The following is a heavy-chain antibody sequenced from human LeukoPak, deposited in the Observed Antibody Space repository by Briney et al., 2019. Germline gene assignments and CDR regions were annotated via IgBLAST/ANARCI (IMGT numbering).Heavy chain of an antibody. J-gene: IGHJ5*02. V-gene: IGHV1-46*01. CDR1: GYTSTSYY. D-gene: IGHD1-26*01. CDR2: INPTGGST. CDR3: ARDNSVGDNAWWFDP. Sequence: ASVKVSCKASGYTSTSYYMHWVRQAPGQGLEWMGLINPTGGSTGYAQKFQGGVTMTRDMSTSTDYMELSSLRSEDTAIYYCARDNSVGDNAWWFDPWGQGTLVTVSS.